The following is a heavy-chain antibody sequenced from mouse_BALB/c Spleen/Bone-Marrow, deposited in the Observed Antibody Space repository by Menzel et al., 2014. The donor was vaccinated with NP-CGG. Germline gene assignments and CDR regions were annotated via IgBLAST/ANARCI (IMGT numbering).Heavy chain of an antibody. CDR2: TLPGSGTT. D-gene: IGHD2-4*01. V-gene: IGHV1-9*01. Sequence: VKLVESGAELMKPGASVKISCKATGYTFSTYWIEWVKQRPGHGLEWIGETLPGSGTTNYNEKFKGKATFTADTSSNTAYMQLSSLTSEDSAVYYCARRITTGGFAYWGQGTLVTVSA. CDR1: GYTFSTYW. J-gene: IGHJ3*01. CDR3: ARRITTGGFAY.